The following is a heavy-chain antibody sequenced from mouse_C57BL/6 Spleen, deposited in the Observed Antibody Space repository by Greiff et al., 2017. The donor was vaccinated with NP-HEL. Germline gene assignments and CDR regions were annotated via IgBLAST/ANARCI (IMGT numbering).Heavy chain of an antibody. J-gene: IGHJ3*01. CDR3: ARYDYGRFAY. D-gene: IGHD2-4*01. CDR1: GYTFTDYY. CDR2: IYPGSGNT. V-gene: IGHV1-76*01. Sequence: QVQLQQSGAELVRPGASVKLSCKASGYTFTDYYINWVKQRPGQGLEWIARIYPGSGNTYYNEKFKGKATLTAEKSSSTAYMQLSSLTSEDSAVYFCARYDYGRFAYWGQGTLVTVSA.